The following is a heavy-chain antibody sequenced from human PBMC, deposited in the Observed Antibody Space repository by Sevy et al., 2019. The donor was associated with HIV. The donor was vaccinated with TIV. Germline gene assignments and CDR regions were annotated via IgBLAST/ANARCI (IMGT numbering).Heavy chain of an antibody. CDR1: GFTFSDYY. Sequence: GGSLRLSCAASGFTFSDYYMSCIRQAPGRGLEWVSYMGDRGSTIYYANSVKSRYTISRDNAKKSLFMQMNSLSAEDTAVYYCVREGSLRYFDVWGRGTLVTVSS. J-gene: IGHJ2*01. CDR3: VREGSLRYFDV. D-gene: IGHD3-10*01. V-gene: IGHV3-11*01. CDR2: MGDRGSTI.